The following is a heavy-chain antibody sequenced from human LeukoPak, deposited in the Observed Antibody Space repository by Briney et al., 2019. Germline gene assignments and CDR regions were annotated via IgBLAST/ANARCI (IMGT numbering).Heavy chain of an antibody. CDR3: SRDRGWTASDM. V-gene: IGHV3-74*01. Sequence: GGSLRLSCVASGFTFSTYWMQWVRQAPGKGLVWVARIKPDGTSTSHADSVRGRFTISRDNAENTLYLQMNGLRAEDTAVYYCSRDRGWTASDMWGQGTMVTVSS. D-gene: IGHD3-10*01. J-gene: IGHJ3*02. CDR1: GFTFSTYW. CDR2: IKPDGTST.